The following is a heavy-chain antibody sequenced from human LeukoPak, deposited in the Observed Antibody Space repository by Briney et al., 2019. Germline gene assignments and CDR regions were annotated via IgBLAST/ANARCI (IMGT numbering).Heavy chain of an antibody. V-gene: IGHV3-21*01. D-gene: IGHD2-2*01. CDR2: ISSSSSYI. CDR3: ARDQKRSIVVVPAAKDY. CDR1: GFTFSSYS. Sequence: GGSLRLSCAASGFTFSSYSMNWVRQAPGKGLEWVSSISSSSSYIYYADSVKGRFTISRDNAKNSLYLQMNSLRAEDTAVYYCARDQKRSIVVVPAAKDYWGQGTLVTVSS. J-gene: IGHJ4*02.